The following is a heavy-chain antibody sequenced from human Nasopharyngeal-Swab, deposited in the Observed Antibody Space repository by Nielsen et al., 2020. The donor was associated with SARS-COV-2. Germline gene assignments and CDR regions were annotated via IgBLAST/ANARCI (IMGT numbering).Heavy chain of an antibody. CDR1: GYTFTGYY. Sequence: ASVKVSCKASGYTFTGYYMHWVRQAPGQGLEWMGRINPNSGGTNYAQKFQGRVTITADESTSTAYMELSSLRSEDTAVYYCASVRGDILTGSYYYYYMDVWGKGTTVTVSS. CDR3: ASVRGDILTGSYYYYYMDV. V-gene: IGHV1-2*06. J-gene: IGHJ6*03. D-gene: IGHD3-9*01. CDR2: INPNSGGT.